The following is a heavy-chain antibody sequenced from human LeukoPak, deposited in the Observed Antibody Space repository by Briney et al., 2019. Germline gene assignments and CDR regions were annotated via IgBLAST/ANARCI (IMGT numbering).Heavy chain of an antibody. Sequence: ASVKVSCKASGYTFTDYYMHWVRQAPGQGLEWMGWINPNSGGTNYAQKFQGRVTMTRDTSISTAYMELSRLRSDDTAVYYCARELGGTVDHDGYFDYWGQGTLVTVSS. V-gene: IGHV1-2*02. J-gene: IGHJ4*02. D-gene: IGHD3-16*01. CDR1: GYTFTDYY. CDR3: ARELGGTVDHDGYFDY. CDR2: INPNSGGT.